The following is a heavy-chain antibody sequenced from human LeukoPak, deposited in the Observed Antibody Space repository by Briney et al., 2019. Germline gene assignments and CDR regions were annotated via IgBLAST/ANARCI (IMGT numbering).Heavy chain of an antibody. D-gene: IGHD3-9*01. CDR2: IKQDGSEK. V-gene: IGHV3-7*01. J-gene: IGHJ4*02. Sequence: PGGSLRLSCAASGFTFSSYWMSWVRQAPGKGLEWVANIKQDGSEKYYVDSVKGRFTISRDNAKNSLYLQMNSLRAEDTAVYYCARGGYDILTGYYRPFDYWGQGTLVTVSS. CDR3: ARGGYDILTGYYRPFDY. CDR1: GFTFSSYW.